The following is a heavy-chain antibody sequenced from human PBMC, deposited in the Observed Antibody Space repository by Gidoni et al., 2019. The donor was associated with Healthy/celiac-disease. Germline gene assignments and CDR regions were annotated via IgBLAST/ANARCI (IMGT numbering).Heavy chain of an antibody. Sequence: QVQLVQSGAEVKKPGASVKVSCQASGYTFTSYDINWVRQATGQGLEWMGWMNPNRGNTGYAQKFQGRVTMTRNTSISTAYMELSSLRSEDTAVYYCAREDQYSSSWDARSDGMDVWGQGTTVTVSS. CDR2: MNPNRGNT. D-gene: IGHD6-13*01. J-gene: IGHJ6*02. CDR1: GYTFTSYD. CDR3: AREDQYSSSWDARSDGMDV. V-gene: IGHV1-8*01.